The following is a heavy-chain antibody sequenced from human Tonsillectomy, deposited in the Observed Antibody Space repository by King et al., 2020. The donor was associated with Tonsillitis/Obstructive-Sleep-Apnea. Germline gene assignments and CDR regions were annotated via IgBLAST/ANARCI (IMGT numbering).Heavy chain of an antibody. CDR3: ARGSVVVVPAAIVWWFDH. J-gene: IGHJ5*02. Sequence: VQLQQWGAGLLKPSETLSLTCAVYGGSFSGYYWSWIRQPPGKGLEWIGEINHSGSTNYNPSLKSRVTISVDTSKNQFSLKLTSVTAADTAVYYCARGSVVVVPAAIVWWFDHWGQGTLVTVSA. V-gene: IGHV4-34*01. D-gene: IGHD2-2*01. CDR2: INHSGST. CDR1: GGSFSGYY.